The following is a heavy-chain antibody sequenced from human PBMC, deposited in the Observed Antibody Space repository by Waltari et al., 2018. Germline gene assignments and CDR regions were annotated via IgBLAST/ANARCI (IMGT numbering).Heavy chain of an antibody. J-gene: IGHJ4*02. V-gene: IGHV4-59*01. CDR3: AGAKLELLYRY. CDR2: IYYSGST. Sequence: QVQLQESGPGLVKPSETLSLTCTVSGGPISRFYWRWIRQPPGKGLEWIGYIYYSGSTNYNPSLKSRVTISVDTSKNQFSLKLSSVTAADTAVYYCAGAKLELLYRYWGQGTLVTVSS. D-gene: IGHD1-7*01. CDR1: GGPISRFY.